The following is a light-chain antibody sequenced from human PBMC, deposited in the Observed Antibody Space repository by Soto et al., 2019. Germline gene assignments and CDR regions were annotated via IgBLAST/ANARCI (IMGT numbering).Light chain of an antibody. CDR2: DNN. J-gene: IGLJ3*02. V-gene: IGLV1-51*01. CDR3: GTWDSSLSAGIWV. Sequence: QSVLTQPPSVSAAPGQTVTISCSGSSSNIGNNYVSWYQQLPGTAPKLLIYDNNKRPSGIPDRFSGSKSGTSATLGITGLQTGDEADYYCGTWDSSLSAGIWVFGGGTKLTVL. CDR1: SSNIGNNY.